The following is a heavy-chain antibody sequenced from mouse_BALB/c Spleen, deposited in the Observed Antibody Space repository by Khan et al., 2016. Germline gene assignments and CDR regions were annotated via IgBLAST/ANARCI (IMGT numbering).Heavy chain of an antibody. Sequence: EVQLQESGPGLVKPSQSLSLTCTVTGYSITSDYAWNWIRQFPGNKLEWMGYISYSGSTSYNPSLKRRISITRDKSKNQFFLQLNSVTTEDTATYYCARRGDDYDGAYYAMDYWGQGTSVTVSS. CDR1: GYSITSDYA. D-gene: IGHD2-4*01. J-gene: IGHJ4*01. V-gene: IGHV3-2*02. CDR2: ISYSGST. CDR3: ARRGDDYDGAYYAMDY.